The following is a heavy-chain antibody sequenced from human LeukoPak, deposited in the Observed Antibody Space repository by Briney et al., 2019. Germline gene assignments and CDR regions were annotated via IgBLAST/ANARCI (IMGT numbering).Heavy chain of an antibody. CDR1: GFTVSSNY. J-gene: IGHJ5*02. CDR3: AREWHYYDGSGYFLSWFDP. D-gene: IGHD3-22*01. Sequence: SGGSLRLSCAASGFTVSSNYMSWVRQAPGKGLEWVSVIYSGGSTYYADSVKGRFTISRDNSKNTLYLQMNSLRAEDTAVYYCAREWHYYDGSGYFLSWFDPWGQGTLVTVSS. CDR2: IYSGGST. V-gene: IGHV3-66*02.